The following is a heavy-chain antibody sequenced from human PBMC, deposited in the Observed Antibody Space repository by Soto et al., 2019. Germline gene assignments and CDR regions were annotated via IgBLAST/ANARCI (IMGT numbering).Heavy chain of an antibody. CDR3: ARWYYYDTDDAFDI. CDR1: GFTFSSYW. CDR2: IKQDGSEK. D-gene: IGHD3-22*01. J-gene: IGHJ3*02. V-gene: IGHV3-7*05. Sequence: PGGSLRLSCAASGFTFSSYWMSWVRQAPGKGLEWVANIKQDGSEKYYVDSVKGRFTISRDNAKNSLYLQMNSLRAEDTAVYYCARWYYYDTDDAFDIWGQGTMVTVSS.